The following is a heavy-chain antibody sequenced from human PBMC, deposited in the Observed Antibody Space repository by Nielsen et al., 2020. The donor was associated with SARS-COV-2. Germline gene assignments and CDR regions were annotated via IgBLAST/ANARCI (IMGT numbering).Heavy chain of an antibody. J-gene: IGHJ4*02. D-gene: IGHD4-23*01. CDR1: GFIVSSNS. V-gene: IGHV3-53*01. CDR3: ARDPGGRELDY. CDR2: IYDSGIT. Sequence: GESLKISCAASGFIVSSNSMSWVRQAPGKGLEWLSVIYDSGITYYADSVKGRFIISRDNAKNTLYLQMNSLRGEDTAVYYCARDPGGRELDYWGQGTLVTVSS.